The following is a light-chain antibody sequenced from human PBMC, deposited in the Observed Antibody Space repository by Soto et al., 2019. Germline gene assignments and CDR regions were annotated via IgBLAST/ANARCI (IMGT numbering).Light chain of an antibody. CDR2: PVS. CDR3: QQFNSSPFT. J-gene: IGKJ4*01. V-gene: IGKV1-9*01. CDR1: QDIRSS. Sequence: EIQLTHSPSFLSASVGDRLTITCRASQDIRSSLAWYQPKPGKAPNLLFYPVSTLQSGVPSRFSGSRSGTELTRTIRRLQPEDFATSSGQQFNSSPFTFGGGIKVEI.